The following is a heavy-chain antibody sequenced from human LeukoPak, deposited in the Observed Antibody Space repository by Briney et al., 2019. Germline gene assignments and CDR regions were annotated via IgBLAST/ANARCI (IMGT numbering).Heavy chain of an antibody. V-gene: IGHV5-51*01. Sequence: GESLKISCKGSGYSFTNYWIGWVRQVPGKGLEWMGIIYPGDSRTGYSPSFQGQVTISVDKSISTAYLQWSGLKASDTAMYYCARASTGTYDYWGQGTLVTVSS. CDR3: ARASTGTYDY. J-gene: IGHJ4*02. CDR1: GYSFTNYW. CDR2: IYPGDSRT. D-gene: IGHD1-1*01.